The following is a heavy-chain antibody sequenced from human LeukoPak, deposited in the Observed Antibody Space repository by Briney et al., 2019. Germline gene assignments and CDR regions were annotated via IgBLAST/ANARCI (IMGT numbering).Heavy chain of an antibody. V-gene: IGHV4-59*08. CDR2: IYYSGST. CDR3: ARNYGSGSYPRFNWFDP. Sequence: PSETLSLTCTVSGGSISSYYWSWIRQPPGKGLEWIGYIYYSGSTNYNPSLKSRVTISVDTSKNQFSLKLSSVTAADTAVYYCARNYGSGSYPRFNWFDPWGQGTLVTVSS. CDR1: GGSISSYY. J-gene: IGHJ5*02. D-gene: IGHD3-10*01.